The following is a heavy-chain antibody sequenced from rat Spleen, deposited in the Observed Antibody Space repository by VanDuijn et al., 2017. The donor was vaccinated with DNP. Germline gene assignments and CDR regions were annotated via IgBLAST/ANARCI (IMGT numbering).Heavy chain of an antibody. CDR3: ARHRTISPYYYALDA. CDR1: GFTFSDYA. J-gene: IGHJ4*01. CDR2: IIYDGSNT. Sequence: EVQLVESGGGLVQPGRSLKLSCAASGFTFSDYAMAWVRQSLRKGLEWVAVIIYDGSNTHYRDSVKGRFTISRDNAKSTLYLQMDSLRSEDTATYYCARHRTISPYYYALDAWGQGASVTVSS. V-gene: IGHV5-7*01.